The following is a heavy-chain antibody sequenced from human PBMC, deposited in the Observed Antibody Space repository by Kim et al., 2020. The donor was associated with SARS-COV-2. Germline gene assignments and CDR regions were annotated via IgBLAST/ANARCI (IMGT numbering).Heavy chain of an antibody. V-gene: IGHV4-59*13. J-gene: IGHJ6*02. D-gene: IGHD3-22*01. CDR3: ARVKRTGGGYFHYYYGMDV. CDR2: IYYSGST. CDR1: GGSISSYY. Sequence: SETLSLTCTVSGGSISSYYWSWIRQPPGKGLEWIGYIYYSGSTNYNPSLKSRVTISVDTSKNQFSLKLSSVTAADTAVYYCARVKRTGGGYFHYYYGMDVWGQGTTVTVSS.